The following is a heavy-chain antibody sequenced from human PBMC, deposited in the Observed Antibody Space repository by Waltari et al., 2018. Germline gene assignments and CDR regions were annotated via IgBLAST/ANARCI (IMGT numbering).Heavy chain of an antibody. V-gene: IGHV4-38-2*02. CDR1: DFSVNSGYY. J-gene: IGHJ4*02. Sequence: QVQLRESGPGLVQPSETLSLRCTGPDFSVNSGYYWGWIRQPPGKEPEWIGAMYAGSAYSIPSLQSRVTMSVDTSKKQFSLKLRSLSATDTAVYYCARGGTLGAFDLWGQGTLVTVS. CDR2: MYAGSA. CDR3: ARGGTLGAFDL. D-gene: IGHD3-16*01.